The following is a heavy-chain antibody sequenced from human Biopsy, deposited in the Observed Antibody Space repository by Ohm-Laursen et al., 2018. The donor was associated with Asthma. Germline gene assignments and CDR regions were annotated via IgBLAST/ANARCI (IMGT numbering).Heavy chain of an antibody. J-gene: IGHJ4*02. D-gene: IGHD2-2*01. CDR1: GGTFNTYV. V-gene: IGHV1-69*13. Sequence: SVKASCKSLGGTFNTYVIGWWRQAPGQGLEGMGGINSVFGTTTYPQKFQDRVTITADDSTSTVYMELSSLRSEDTAVYYCARKAGSCISRTCYSLDFWGQGTLVTVSS. CDR3: ARKAGSCISRTCYSLDF. CDR2: INSVFGTT.